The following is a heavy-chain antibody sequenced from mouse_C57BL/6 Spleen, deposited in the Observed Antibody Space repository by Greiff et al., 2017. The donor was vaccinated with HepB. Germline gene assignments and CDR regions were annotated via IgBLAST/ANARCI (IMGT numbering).Heavy chain of an antibody. J-gene: IGHJ3*01. D-gene: IGHD1-1*01. CDR2: IYPGDGDT. CDR1: GYAFSSYW. CDR3: ARPNDYYGAWFAY. Sequence: VQLQQSGAELVKPGASVKISCKASGYAFSSYWMNWVKQRPGKGLEWIGQIYPGDGDTNYNGKFKGKATLTADKSASTAYMQLSILTSEDSAVYFCARPNDYYGAWFAYWGQGTLVTVSA. V-gene: IGHV1-80*01.